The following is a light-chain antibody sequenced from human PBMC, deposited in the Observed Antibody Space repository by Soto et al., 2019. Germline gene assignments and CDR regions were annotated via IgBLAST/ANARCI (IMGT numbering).Light chain of an antibody. CDR1: SSDVGGYNY. CDR3: TSSTSSSTYV. V-gene: IGLV2-14*01. CDR2: EVS. Sequence: QSALTQPASASGSPGQSITISCTGTSSDVGGYNYVSWYQQHPGKAPKLMIYEVSNRPSGVSDRFSGSKSGNTASLTISGLQAEDEADYYCTSSTSSSTYVFGTGTKVTVL. J-gene: IGLJ1*01.